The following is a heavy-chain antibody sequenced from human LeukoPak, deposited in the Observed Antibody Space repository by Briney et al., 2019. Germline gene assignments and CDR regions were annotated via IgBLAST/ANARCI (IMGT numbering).Heavy chain of an antibody. CDR3: VGWSAPGGYYFDY. Sequence: PGGSLRLSCAASGFTFDDYGMSWVRQAPGEGLEWVSGINWNGGSTGYADSVKGRFTISRDNAKNSLYLQMNSLRAEDTALYYCVGWSAPGGYYFDYWGQGTLVTVSS. CDR1: GFTFDDYG. V-gene: IGHV3-20*04. J-gene: IGHJ4*02. CDR2: INWNGGST. D-gene: IGHD2-8*02.